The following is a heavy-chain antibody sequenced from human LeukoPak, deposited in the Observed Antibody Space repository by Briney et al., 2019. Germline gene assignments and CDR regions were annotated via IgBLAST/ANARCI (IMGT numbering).Heavy chain of an antibody. V-gene: IGHV3-21*01. Sequence: GGSLRLSCAASGFTFSNFGMHWVRQAPGKGLEWVSSISSSSSYIYYADSVKGRFTISRDNAKNSLYLQMNSLRAEDTAVYYCARDSDGSYSIDAFDIWGQGTMVTVSS. CDR2: ISSSSSYI. D-gene: IGHD1-26*01. CDR1: GFTFSNFG. CDR3: ARDSDGSYSIDAFDI. J-gene: IGHJ3*02.